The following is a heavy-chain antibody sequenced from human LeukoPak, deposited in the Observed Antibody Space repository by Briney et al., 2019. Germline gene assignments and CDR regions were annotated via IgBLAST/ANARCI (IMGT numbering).Heavy chain of an antibody. CDR1: GFTFSSYW. Sequence: GGSLRLSCAASGFTFSSYWMSWVRQAPGKGLEWVANIKQDGSEKYYVDSVKGRFTISRDNAKNSLYLQMNSLRAEDTAVYYCARAGRGIFGVVIISAMDAWGQGTTVTVSS. CDR2: IKQDGSEK. J-gene: IGHJ6*02. V-gene: IGHV3-7*01. D-gene: IGHD3-3*01. CDR3: ARAGRGIFGVVIISAMDA.